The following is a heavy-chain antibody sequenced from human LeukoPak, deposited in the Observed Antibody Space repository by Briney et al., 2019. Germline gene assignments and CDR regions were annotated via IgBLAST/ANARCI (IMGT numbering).Heavy chain of an antibody. CDR3: ARGPYCGGDCYQNYFDY. Sequence: SVKVSCKASGGTFSSYAISWVGQAPGQGLEWMGGIIPIFGTANYAQKFQGRVTITADESTSTAYMELSSLRSEDTAVYYCARGPYCGGDCYQNYFDYWGQGTLVTVSS. CDR1: GGTFSSYA. CDR2: IIPIFGTA. D-gene: IGHD2-21*02. J-gene: IGHJ4*02. V-gene: IGHV1-69*13.